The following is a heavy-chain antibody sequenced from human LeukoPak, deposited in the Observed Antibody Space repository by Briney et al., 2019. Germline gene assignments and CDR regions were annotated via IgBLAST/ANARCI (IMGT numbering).Heavy chain of an antibody. V-gene: IGHV4-59*11. CDR1: GGSISSHY. Sequence: PSETLSLTCTVSGGSISSHYWSWIREPPGKGLEWIGYIYYSGSTNYNPSLKSRVTISVDTSKNQFSLKLSSVTAADTAVYYCARAGVEQQLVLDYWGQGTLVTVSS. CDR3: ARAGVEQQLVLDY. J-gene: IGHJ4*02. CDR2: IYYSGST. D-gene: IGHD6-13*01.